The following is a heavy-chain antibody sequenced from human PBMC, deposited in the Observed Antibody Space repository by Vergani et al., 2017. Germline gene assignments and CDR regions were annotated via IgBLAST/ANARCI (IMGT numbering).Heavy chain of an antibody. CDR2: IYYSGST. Sequence: QLQLQESGPGLVKPSETLSLTCTVSGGSISSSSYYWGWIRQPPGKGLEWIGSIYYSGSTYYNPSLKSRVTISVDTSKNQFSLKLSSVTAADTAVYYCASMVRSPYYYYGMDVWGQGTTVTVYS. V-gene: IGHV4-39*01. CDR1: GGSISSSSYY. D-gene: IGHD3-10*01. CDR3: ASMVRSPYYYYGMDV. J-gene: IGHJ6*02.